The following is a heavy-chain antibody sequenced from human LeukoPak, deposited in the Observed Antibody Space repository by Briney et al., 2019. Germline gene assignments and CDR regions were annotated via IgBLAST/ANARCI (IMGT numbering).Heavy chain of an antibody. Sequence: ASVKVSCKASGYTFTSYGISWVRQAPGQGLAGMGWISAYNVNTNYAQKLQGRVSMTTDTSTRTAYRELRSLRSDGADVYYCARGGMVRGVSGMDVWGKGTTVTVSS. V-gene: IGHV1-18*04. D-gene: IGHD3-10*01. CDR3: ARGGMVRGVSGMDV. CDR2: ISAYNVNT. J-gene: IGHJ6*04. CDR1: GYTFTSYG.